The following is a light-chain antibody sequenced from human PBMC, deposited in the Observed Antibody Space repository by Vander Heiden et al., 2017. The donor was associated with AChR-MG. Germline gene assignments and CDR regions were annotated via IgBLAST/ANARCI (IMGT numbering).Light chain of an antibody. Sequence: SSELTQYPAVSVALGQTVRITCQGDRLRSYYASWYQQKPGQAPVLVIYGKNNRPSGIPDRFSDSSSGNTASLTITGAQAEDEADYYCNSRDSSGNHLVFGGGTKLTVL. CDR1: RLRSYY. V-gene: IGLV3-19*01. CDR2: GKN. J-gene: IGLJ3*02. CDR3: NSRDSSGNHLV.